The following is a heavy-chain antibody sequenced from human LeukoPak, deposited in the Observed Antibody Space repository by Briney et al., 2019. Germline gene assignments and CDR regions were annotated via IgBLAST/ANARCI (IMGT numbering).Heavy chain of an antibody. CDR1: GFTFSSYS. CDR2: ISSSSSYI. J-gene: IGHJ3*02. D-gene: IGHD4-23*01. Sequence: PWGSLRLSCAASGFTFSSYSMNWVRQAPGKGLEWVSSISSSSSYIYYADSVKGRFTISRDNAKNSLYLQMNSLRAEDTAVYYCARATTTVGGAFDIWGQGTMVTVSS. V-gene: IGHV3-21*01. CDR3: ARATTTVGGAFDI.